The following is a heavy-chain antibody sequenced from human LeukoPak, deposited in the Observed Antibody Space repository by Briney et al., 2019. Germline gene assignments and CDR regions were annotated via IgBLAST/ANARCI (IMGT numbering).Heavy chain of an antibody. D-gene: IGHD3-10*01. CDR1: GGSLCGSY. Sequence: LETLCLTCAVYGGSLCGSYWSCVPEPPGKGREWRWEINHSRSTNYNPSLKSRVTISVDTSKNQFSLKLSSVTAADRAVYYCARVSLFSITMVRGVSNWFDPWGQGTLVTVSS. J-gene: IGHJ5*02. V-gene: IGHV4-34*01. CDR2: INHSRST. CDR3: ARVSLFSITMVRGVSNWFDP.